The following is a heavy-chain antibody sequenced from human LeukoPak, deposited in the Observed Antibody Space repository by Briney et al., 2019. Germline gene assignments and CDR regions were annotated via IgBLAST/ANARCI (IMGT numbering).Heavy chain of an antibody. CDR1: GYIFTNYW. CDR2: IYPGGSDT. Sequence: GESLKISCKGSGYIFTNYWIGWVRQMPGKGLEWMGIIYPGGSDTRYSPSLQGQVTISADNSITTAYLQWSSLKASDTAMYYCASPRGYGYFDSWGQGTLVTVSS. V-gene: IGHV5-51*01. CDR3: ASPRGYGYFDS. J-gene: IGHJ4*02. D-gene: IGHD5-12*01.